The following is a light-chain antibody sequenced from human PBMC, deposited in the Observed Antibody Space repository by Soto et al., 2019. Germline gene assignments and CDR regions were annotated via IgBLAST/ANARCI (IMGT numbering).Light chain of an antibody. CDR3: LQCRNWPLT. CDR1: QNVYNN. V-gene: IGKV3-15*01. CDR2: DAS. Sequence: EIVMTQSPATLSVSPGEGATLSCKTSQNVYNNLAWYQQRPGQPPRLLIYDASTRATGISARFSGSGYGTEVNPASSGQQSEDFAVYFCLQCRNWPLTVGGSTKVEIK. J-gene: IGKJ4*01.